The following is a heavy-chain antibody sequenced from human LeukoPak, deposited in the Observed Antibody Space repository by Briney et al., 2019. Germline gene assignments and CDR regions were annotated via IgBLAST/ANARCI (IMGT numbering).Heavy chain of an antibody. CDR1: GYTFTSYG. CDR3: ARDRRPCSSTSCYPTLNWFDP. D-gene: IGHD2-2*01. V-gene: IGHV1-18*01. CDR2: ISAYNGNT. J-gene: IGHJ5*02. Sequence: ASVKVSCKASGYTFTSYGISWVRQAPGQGLEWMGWISAYNGNTNYAQKLQGRATMTTDTSTSTAYMELRSLRSDDTAVYYCARDRRPCSSTSCYPTLNWFDPWGQGTLVTVSS.